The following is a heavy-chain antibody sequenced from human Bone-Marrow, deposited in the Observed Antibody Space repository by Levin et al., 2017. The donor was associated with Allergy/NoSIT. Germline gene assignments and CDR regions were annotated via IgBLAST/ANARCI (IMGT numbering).Heavy chain of an antibody. CDR1: GFLFRKYW. CDR3: AREPTNYDAFDL. D-gene: IGHD2-8*01. CDR2: MNLDGTVI. Sequence: AASVKVSCEGSGFLFRKYWMHWVRQPPGKGLVWVARMNLDGTVINYVDSVKGRFTISRDDVKSTLYLEMHNLRVDDTAIYHCAREPTNYDAFDLWGQGTMVTVS. V-gene: IGHV3-74*01. J-gene: IGHJ3*01.